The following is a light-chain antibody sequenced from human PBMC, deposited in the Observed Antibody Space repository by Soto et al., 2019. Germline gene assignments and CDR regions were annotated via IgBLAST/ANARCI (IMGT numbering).Light chain of an antibody. CDR2: EVS. CDR3: SSYTSSSTLYV. CDR1: SSDGGAYNY. Sequence: QSALTQPASVSGSPGQSITISCTGTSSDGGAYNYVSWYQQHPGKAPKLMIYEVSNRPSGISNRFSGSKSGNTASLTISGLQAEDEADYYCSSYTSSSTLYVFGTGTKVTVL. V-gene: IGLV2-14*01. J-gene: IGLJ1*01.